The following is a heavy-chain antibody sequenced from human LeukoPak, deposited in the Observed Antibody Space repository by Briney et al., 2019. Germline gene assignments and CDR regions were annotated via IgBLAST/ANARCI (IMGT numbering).Heavy chain of an antibody. D-gene: IGHD7-27*01. CDR1: GFKLYW. CDR3: ARENWGTLDY. CDR2: IKQNGEAN. Sequence: GVLRLSCVVSGFKLYWMAWVRQAPGKGLEWLANIKQNGEANQYEDSVMGRFTVSRDNAKNSLFLQMDSLRVEDTAVYYCARENWGTLDYWGQGALVTVSS. J-gene: IGHJ4*02. V-gene: IGHV3-7*01.